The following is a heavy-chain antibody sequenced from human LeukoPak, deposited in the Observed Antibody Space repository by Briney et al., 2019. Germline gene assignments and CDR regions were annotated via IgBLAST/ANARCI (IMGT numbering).Heavy chain of an antibody. V-gene: IGHV4-4*02. CDR2: IYHSGST. J-gene: IGHJ4*02. Sequence: SETLSLTCAVSGGSISSRNWWSWVRQPPGKGLEWIGEIYHSGSTNYNPSLKTRVTISVDTSKNQFSLKLSSVTAADTAVYYCARGLLSPGDYWGQGTLVTVSS. CDR3: ARGLLSPGDY. CDR1: GGSISSRNW. D-gene: IGHD3-16*02.